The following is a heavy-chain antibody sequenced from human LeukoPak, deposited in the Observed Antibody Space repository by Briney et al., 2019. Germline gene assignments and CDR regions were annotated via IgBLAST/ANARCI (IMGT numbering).Heavy chain of an antibody. D-gene: IGHD3-10*02. CDR1: GFTFSSYS. Sequence: SGGSLRLSCAASGFTFSSYSMNWVRQAPGKGLDWVSSISSSSSYIYYADSVKGRFTISRDNAKNSLYLQMNSLRAEDTAVYYCARVSMLFSYYYYMDVWGKGTTVTVSS. V-gene: IGHV3-21*01. J-gene: IGHJ6*03. CDR2: ISSSSSYI. CDR3: ARVSMLFSYYYYMDV.